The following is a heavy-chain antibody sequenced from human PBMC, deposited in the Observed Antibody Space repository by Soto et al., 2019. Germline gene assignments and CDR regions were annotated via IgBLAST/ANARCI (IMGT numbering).Heavy chain of an antibody. CDR3: AKVGAINSWDMWFDS. CDR2: IRGNDDNT. CDR1: GFPFSGYV. J-gene: IGHJ5*01. Sequence: PGGSLRLSCLTSGFPFSGYVMNWVRQAPGKGLEWLSSIRGNDDNTYYADSVKGRFTIYRDNSKNTFYLHMNSLSAEDTAIYYCAKVGAINSWDMWFDSWGQGTLVTVSS. D-gene: IGHD3-10*01. V-gene: IGHV3-23*01.